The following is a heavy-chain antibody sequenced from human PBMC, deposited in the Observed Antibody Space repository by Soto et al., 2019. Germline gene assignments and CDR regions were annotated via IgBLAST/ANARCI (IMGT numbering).Heavy chain of an antibody. CDR1: GFTFSSYG. CDR3: ARGYSSGWYGPGFYYYYGMDV. V-gene: IGHV3-33*01. J-gene: IGHJ6*02. CDR2: IWYDGSNK. Sequence: GGSLRLSCAASGFTFSSYGMHWVRQAPGKGLEGVAVIWYDGSNKYYADSVKGRFTISRDNSKNTLYLQMNSLRAEDTAVYYCARGYSSGWYGPGFYYYYGMDVWGQGTTVTVSS. D-gene: IGHD6-19*01.